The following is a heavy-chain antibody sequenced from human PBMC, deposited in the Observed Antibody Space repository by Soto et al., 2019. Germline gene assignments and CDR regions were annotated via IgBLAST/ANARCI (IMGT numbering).Heavy chain of an antibody. V-gene: IGHV2-70*01. CDR3: ARLRFGGHPESCYYVMDV. Sequence: SGPTLVNPTQTLTLTCTFSGFSLNTSGMCVSWIRQPPGKALEWLALIAWNDYKSYNTSLKTRLTISKDTSKNQVVLTMTNMDPVDTATYYCARLRFGGHPESCYYVMDVWGQGTTVTVSS. D-gene: IGHD3-10*01. J-gene: IGHJ6*02. CDR2: IAWNDYK. CDR1: GFSLNTSGMC.